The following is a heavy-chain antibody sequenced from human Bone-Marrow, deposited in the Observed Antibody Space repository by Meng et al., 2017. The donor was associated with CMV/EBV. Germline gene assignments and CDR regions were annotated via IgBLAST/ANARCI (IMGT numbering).Heavy chain of an antibody. CDR3: AAGPFGAVAGNFDY. CDR2: ISAYNGNT. V-gene: IGHV1-18*01. J-gene: IGHJ4*02. D-gene: IGHD6-19*01. Sequence: ASVKVSCKASGYTFSSYGISWVRQAPGQGLEWMGWISAYNGNTNYAQKLQGRVTMTTDTSTSTAYMELRSLRSDDTAVYYCAAGPFGAVAGNFDYWGQGTLVTVSS. CDR1: GYTFSSYG.